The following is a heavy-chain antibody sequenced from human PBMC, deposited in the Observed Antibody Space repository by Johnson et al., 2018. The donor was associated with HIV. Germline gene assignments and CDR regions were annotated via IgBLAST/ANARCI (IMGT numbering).Heavy chain of an antibody. D-gene: IGHD6-6*01. CDR3: ARAYSSSDSSDAFDI. J-gene: IGHJ3*02. Sequence: EVQLVESGGGVVRPGGSLRLSCAASGFTFDDYGMSWVRQAPGKGLEWVSGINWTGGSTGYADSVKGRFTISRDNAKNSLYLQMNSLRAEDTALYYCARAYSSSDSSDAFDIWGQGTMVTVSS. CDR2: INWTGGST. V-gene: IGHV3-20*04. CDR1: GFTFDDYG.